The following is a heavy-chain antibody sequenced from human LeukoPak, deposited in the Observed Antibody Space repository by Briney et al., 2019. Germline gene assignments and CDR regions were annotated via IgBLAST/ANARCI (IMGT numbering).Heavy chain of an antibody. CDR2: ISYDGSNK. CDR1: GFTFSNAW. J-gene: IGHJ4*02. V-gene: IGHV3-30-3*01. CDR3: ASEIAAAGTGY. D-gene: IGHD6-13*01. Sequence: GSLRLSCAASGFTFSNAWMSWVRQAPGKGLGWVAVISYDGSNKYYADSVKGRFTISRDNSKNTLYLQMNSLRAEDTAVYYCASEIAAAGTGYWGQGTLVTVSS.